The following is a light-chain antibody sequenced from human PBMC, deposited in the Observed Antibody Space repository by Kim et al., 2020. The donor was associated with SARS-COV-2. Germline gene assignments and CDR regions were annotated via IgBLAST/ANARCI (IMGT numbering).Light chain of an antibody. Sequence: SPGERATPACRASRRVSSNLAWYQQKPGKAPRLLIYGASTRATGIPARFSGSGSGTEFTLTISSLQSEDFAVYYCQQYNNWPPWTFGQGTKVDIK. V-gene: IGKV3-15*01. CDR2: GAS. CDR3: QQYNNWPPWT. CDR1: RRVSSN. J-gene: IGKJ1*01.